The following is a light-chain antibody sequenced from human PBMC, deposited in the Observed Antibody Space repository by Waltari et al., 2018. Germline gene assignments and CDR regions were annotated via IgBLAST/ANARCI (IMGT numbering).Light chain of an antibody. Sequence: DIQLTHSPSFLSLSVADRPTITCRASQGVRSSLAWYQPKPGKAPKLLVYAASSLQGGVPSRFSGSGSGTEFTLAISSLQPEDFASYYCQQRSTTPRTIGRGTKVDIK. J-gene: IGKJ4*01. CDR3: QQRSTTPRT. CDR1: QGVRSS. CDR2: AAS. V-gene: IGKV1-9*01.